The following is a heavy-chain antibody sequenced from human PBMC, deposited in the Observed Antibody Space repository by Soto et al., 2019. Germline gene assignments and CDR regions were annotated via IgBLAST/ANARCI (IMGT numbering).Heavy chain of an antibody. V-gene: IGHV5-51*01. D-gene: IGHD3-22*01. CDR3: ARPPPYYYDSSGSPGYFQH. CDR1: GYSFTSYW. J-gene: IGHJ1*01. CDR2: IYPGDSDT. Sequence: EVQLVQSGGEVKKPGESLKISCKGSGYSFTSYWIGWVRQMPGKGLEWMGIIYPGDSDTRYSPSFQGQVTISADKSISTAYLQWSSLKASDTAMYYCARPPPYYYDSSGSPGYFQHWGQGTLVTVSS.